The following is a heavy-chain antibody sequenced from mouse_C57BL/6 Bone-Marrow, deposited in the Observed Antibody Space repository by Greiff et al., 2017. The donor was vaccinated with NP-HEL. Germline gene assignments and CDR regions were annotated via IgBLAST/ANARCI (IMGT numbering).Heavy chain of an antibody. J-gene: IGHJ2*01. Sequence: QVQLQQSGPELVKPGASVKISCKASGYTFSTSWMNWMKQRPGKGLEWIGRIYPGDGDTLYSGNFEGKATLTADKSSNSAYMKLSILTSEDSAVYFCARGESWGAFFYYWGQGTTLTVSS. V-gene: IGHV1-82*01. CDR1: GYTFSTSW. D-gene: IGHD6-1*01. CDR2: IYPGDGDT. CDR3: ARGESWGAFFYY.